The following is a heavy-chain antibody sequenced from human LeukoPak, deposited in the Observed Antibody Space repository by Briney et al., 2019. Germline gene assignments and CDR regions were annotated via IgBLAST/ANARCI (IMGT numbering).Heavy chain of an antibody. CDR3: ARDQGMDGYNLGFIDY. J-gene: IGHJ4*02. D-gene: IGHD5-24*01. Sequence: ASVKVSCKASGYTFTSYYIHWVRQAPGQGLEWMGWINPNSGGTNSAQKFQGRVTMTRDTSISTAYMELSRLRSDDTAVYYCARDQGMDGYNLGFIDYWGQGTLVTVSS. CDR1: GYTFTSYY. V-gene: IGHV1-2*02. CDR2: INPNSGGT.